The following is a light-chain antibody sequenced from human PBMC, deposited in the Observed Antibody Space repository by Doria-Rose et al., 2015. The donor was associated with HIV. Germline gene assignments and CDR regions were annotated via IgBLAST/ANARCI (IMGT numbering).Light chain of an antibody. CDR3: SSRDSSANHVL. CDR2: GKN. Sequence: VVTQEPAVSVALRQTVRITCQGDSLRSSYASWYQQKPGQAPILVIYGKNNRPSGIPDRFSGSSSGNTASLTITGAQAEGEADYYCSSRDSSANHVLFGGGTKVTVL. J-gene: IGLJ2*01. V-gene: IGLV3-19*01. CDR1: SLRSSY.